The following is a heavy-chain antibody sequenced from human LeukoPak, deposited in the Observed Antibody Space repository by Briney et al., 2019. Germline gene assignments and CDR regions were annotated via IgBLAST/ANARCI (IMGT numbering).Heavy chain of an antibody. CDR2: IYYSGST. CDR3: ARGSSGWYGRYYFDY. Sequence: SETLSLTCTVSGGSISSYYWGWIRQPPGKGLEWIGSIYYSGSTYYNPSLKSRVTISVDTSKNQFSLKLSSVTAADTAVYYCARGSSGWYGRYYFDYWGQGTLVTVSS. J-gene: IGHJ4*02. D-gene: IGHD6-19*01. V-gene: IGHV4-39*01. CDR1: GGSISSYY.